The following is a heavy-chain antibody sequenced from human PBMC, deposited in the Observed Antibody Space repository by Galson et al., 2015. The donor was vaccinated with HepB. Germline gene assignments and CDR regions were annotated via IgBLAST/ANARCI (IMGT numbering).Heavy chain of an antibody. D-gene: IGHD2-15*01. CDR1: GFTFNNYG. CDR2: ISYDGSNK. Sequence: SLRLSCAASGFTFNNYGMHWVRQAPGKGLEWVAVISYDGSNKYYADSVKGRFTISRDNSKNTLYLQMNSLRAEDTAVYYCASRIWSPSPRVFYYYGMDVWGQGTTVTVSS. V-gene: IGHV3-30*03. CDR3: ASRIWSPSPRVFYYYGMDV. J-gene: IGHJ6*02.